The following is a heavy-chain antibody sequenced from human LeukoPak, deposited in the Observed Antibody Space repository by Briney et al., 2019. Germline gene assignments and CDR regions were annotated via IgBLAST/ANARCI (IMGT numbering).Heavy chain of an antibody. CDR2: VQQHGSET. V-gene: IGHV3-7*01. CDR3: ATYSSSNGREFQY. Sequence: GGSLRLSCEGSGFTFSNYWMSWVRQAPGKGLEWVANVQQHGSETYYGDSVKGRFTISRDNAKNSLYLQMNSLRAEDTAVYYCATYSSSNGREFQYWGQGTLVTVSS. J-gene: IGHJ1*01. D-gene: IGHD2-2*01. CDR1: GFTFSNYW.